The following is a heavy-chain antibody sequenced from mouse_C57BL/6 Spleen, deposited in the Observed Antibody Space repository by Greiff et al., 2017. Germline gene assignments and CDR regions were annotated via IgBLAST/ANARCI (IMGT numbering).Heavy chain of an antibody. Sequence: EVKVVESGGGLVKPGGSLKLSCAASGFTFSDYGMHWVRQAPEKGLEWVAYISSGSSTIYYADTVKGRFTISRDNAKNTLFLQMTSLRSEDTAMYYWAMPWYDYALDYWGQGTTLTVSA. D-gene: IGHD2-4*01. J-gene: IGHJ2*01. CDR3: AMPWYDYALDY. V-gene: IGHV5-17*01. CDR2: ISSGSSTI. CDR1: GFTFSDYG.